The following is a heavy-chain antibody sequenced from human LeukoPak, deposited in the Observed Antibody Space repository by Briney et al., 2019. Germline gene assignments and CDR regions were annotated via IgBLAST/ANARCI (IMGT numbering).Heavy chain of an antibody. CDR1: GGTFSSYA. CDR3: ASESVTGAFDI. J-gene: IGHJ3*02. CDR2: IIPIFGTA. Sequence: VASVKVSCKASGGTFSSYAISWVRQAPGQGLEWMGGIIPIFGTANYAQKFQGRVAITADESTSTAYMELSSLRSEDTAVYYCASESVTGAFDIWGQGTMVTVSS. V-gene: IGHV1-69*13. D-gene: IGHD2-21*02.